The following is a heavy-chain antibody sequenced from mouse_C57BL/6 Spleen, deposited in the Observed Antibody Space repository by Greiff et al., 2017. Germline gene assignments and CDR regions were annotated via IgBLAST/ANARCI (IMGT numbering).Heavy chain of an antibody. V-gene: IGHV3-6*01. J-gene: IGHJ4*01. CDR2: ISYDGSN. CDR3: ARGSSGRDYAMDY. Sequence: EVKLMESGPGLVKPSQSLSLTCSVTGYSITSGYYWNWIRQFPGNKLEWMGYISYDGSNNYNPSLKNRISITRDTSKNQFFLKLNSVTTEDTATYYCARGSSGRDYAMDYWGQGTSVTVSS. CDR1: GYSITSGYY. D-gene: IGHD1-1*01.